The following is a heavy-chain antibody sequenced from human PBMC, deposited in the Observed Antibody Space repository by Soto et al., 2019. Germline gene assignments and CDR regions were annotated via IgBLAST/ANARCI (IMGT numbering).Heavy chain of an antibody. J-gene: IGHJ4*02. CDR1: GFTFSSYG. CDR2: IWYDGSNK. D-gene: IGHD2-15*01. Sequence: QVQLVESGGGVVQPGRSLRLSCAASGFTFSSYGMHWVRQAPGKGLEWVAVIWYDGSNKYYADSVKGRFTISRDNSKNRLYLQMNSLRAEDTAVYYCARGGYCSGGSCYSVPVFDYWGQGTLVTVSS. V-gene: IGHV3-33*01. CDR3: ARGGYCSGGSCYSVPVFDY.